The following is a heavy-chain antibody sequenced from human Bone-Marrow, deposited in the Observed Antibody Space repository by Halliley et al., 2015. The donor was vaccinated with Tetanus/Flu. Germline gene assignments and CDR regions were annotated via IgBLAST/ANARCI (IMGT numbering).Heavy chain of an antibody. Sequence: QLVQSGAEVKKPGSSVKVSCKASRGTFSTFGFSWVRQAPGQGLEWMGGIIPIFGTADYAQKFQGRVTVTADESTNTAYMELSGLKSDVAALYFCARGGTSFCSGRWHSFDSWGQGTLISVSP. CDR1: RGTFSTFG. D-gene: IGHD3-10*02. V-gene: IGHV1-69*01. J-gene: IGHJ4*02. CDR2: IIPIFGTA. CDR3: ARGGTSFCSGRWHSFDS.